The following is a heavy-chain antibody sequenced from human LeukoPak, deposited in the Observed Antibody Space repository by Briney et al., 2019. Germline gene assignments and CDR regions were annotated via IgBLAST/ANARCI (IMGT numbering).Heavy chain of an antibody. CDR1: GFNFNNAW. CDR3: TARGWLPGDY. CDR2: IKSLTDGGTT. D-gene: IGHD2-15*01. Sequence: GGSLRLSCAASGFNFNNAWMNWVRQAPGKGLEWIGRIKSLTDGGTTAYAAPVKGRFTISRDDSKNTLYLQMNSLKTEDTAVYYCTARGWLPGDYWGQGTLVTVSS. J-gene: IGHJ4*02. V-gene: IGHV3-15*01.